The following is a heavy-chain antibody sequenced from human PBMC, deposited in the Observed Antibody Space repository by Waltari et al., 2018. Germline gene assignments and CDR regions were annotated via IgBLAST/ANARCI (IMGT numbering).Heavy chain of an antibody. J-gene: IGHJ4*02. CDR2: IMPSLCKA. Sequence: QVQLVQSGAEVKKPGSSVKVSCKASGGTFSSYAISCVRQAPGEVYECMGRIMPSLCKANDEQKVQGRVTINADKSTSKAYMELSSLRTEDTAVYYCAEVRGGGWNGDDYWCQGTLV. CDR3: AEVRGGGWNGDDY. D-gene: IGHD1-1*01. V-gene: IGHV1-69*02. CDR1: GGTFSSYA.